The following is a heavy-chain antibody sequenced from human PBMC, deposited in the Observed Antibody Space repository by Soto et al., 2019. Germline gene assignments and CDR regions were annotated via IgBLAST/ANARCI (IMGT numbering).Heavy chain of an antibody. D-gene: IGHD5-12*01. V-gene: IGHV3-33*01. CDR2: IWYDGSNK. Sequence: QVQLVESGGGVVQPGRSLRLSCAASGVIFSSYGMHWVRQAPGKGLEWVALIWYDGSNKYYADSVKGRFTISRDNSKNALYLQMNSLRAEDTAVYYCARDQWEMATIRDAFYIWGLGTMVTVSS. J-gene: IGHJ3*02. CDR3: ARDQWEMATIRDAFYI. CDR1: GVIFSSYG.